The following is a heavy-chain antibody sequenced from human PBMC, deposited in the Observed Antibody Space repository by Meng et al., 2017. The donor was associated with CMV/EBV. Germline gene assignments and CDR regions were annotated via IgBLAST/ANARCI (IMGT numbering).Heavy chain of an antibody. CDR2: IYHSGST. J-gene: IGHJ4*02. CDR1: GGSISSSNW. D-gene: IGHD1-26*01. V-gene: IGHV4-4*02. CDR3: ASEVGATTAFDY. Sequence: CAVSGGSISSSNWWSWVRQPPGKGLEWIGEIYHSGSTNYNPSLKSRVTISIDKSKNQFSLKLSSVTAADTAVYYCASEVGATTAFDYWGQGTLVTVSS.